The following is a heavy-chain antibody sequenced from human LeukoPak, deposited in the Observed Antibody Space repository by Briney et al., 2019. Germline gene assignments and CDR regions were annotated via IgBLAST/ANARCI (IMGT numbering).Heavy chain of an antibody. D-gene: IGHD6-19*01. CDR3: ARAVAVETSFDY. CDR2: IWYDGSNK. Sequence: PGGSLRLSCAAPGFTFSSYGMHWVRQAPGKGLEWVAVIWYDGSNKYYADSVKGRFTISRDNSKNTLYLQMNSLRAEDTAVYYCARAVAVETSFDYWGQGTLVTVSS. CDR1: GFTFSSYG. V-gene: IGHV3-33*01. J-gene: IGHJ4*02.